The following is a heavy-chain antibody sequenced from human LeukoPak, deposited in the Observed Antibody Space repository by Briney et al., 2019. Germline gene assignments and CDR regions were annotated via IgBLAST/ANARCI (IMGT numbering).Heavy chain of an antibody. CDR2: ISGSGGST. V-gene: IGHV3-23*01. J-gene: IGHJ4*02. D-gene: IGHD3-16*01. CDR1: GFTFSTYA. Sequence: GGSLRLSCAASGFTFSTYAMSWVRQAPGKGLEWVPAISGSGGSTYYADSVKGRFTISRDNSKNTLYLQMNSLRAEDTAVYYCAKDRTSPFIPLDYWGQGSLVTVSS. CDR3: AKDRTSPFIPLDY.